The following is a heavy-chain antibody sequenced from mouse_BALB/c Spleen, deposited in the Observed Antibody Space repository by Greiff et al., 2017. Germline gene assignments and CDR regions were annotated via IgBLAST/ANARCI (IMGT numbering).Heavy chain of an antibody. CDR3: ARGLTASYAMDY. CDR2: ISSGGST. Sequence: DVMLVESGGGLVKPGGSLKLSCAASGFTFSSYAMSWVRQTPEKRLEWVASISSGGSTYYPDSVKGRFTISRDNARNILYLQMSSLRSEDTAMYYCARGLTASYAMDYWGQGTSVTVSS. D-gene: IGHD1-2*01. V-gene: IGHV5-6-5*01. J-gene: IGHJ4*01. CDR1: GFTFSSYA.